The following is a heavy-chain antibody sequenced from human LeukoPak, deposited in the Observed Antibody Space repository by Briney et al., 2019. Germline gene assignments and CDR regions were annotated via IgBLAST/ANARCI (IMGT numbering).Heavy chain of an antibody. CDR2: IYHSGST. CDR3: ARTDMTTVVTPWYFDL. CDR1: GYSISSGYY. V-gene: IGHV4-38-2*01. D-gene: IGHD4-23*01. J-gene: IGHJ2*01. Sequence: SETLSLTCAVSGYSISSGYYWGWIRQPPGEGLEWIGSIYHSGSTYYNPSLKSRVTISVDTSKNQFSLKLSSVTAADTAVYYCARTDMTTVVTPWYFDLWGRGTLVTVSS.